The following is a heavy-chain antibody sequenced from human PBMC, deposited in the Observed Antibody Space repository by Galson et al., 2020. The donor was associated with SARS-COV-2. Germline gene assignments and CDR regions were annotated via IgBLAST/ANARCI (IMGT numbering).Heavy chain of an antibody. CDR2: IDWDDDK. Sequence: SGPTLVKPTQTLTLTCTFSGFSLSTSGMCVSWIRQPPGKALEWLALIDWDDDKYYSTSLKTRLTISKDTSKNQVVLTMTNMDPVDTATYYCARLTEVPAAMTSDYYGMDVWGQGTTVTVSS. CDR3: ARLTEVPAAMTSDYYGMDV. CDR1: GFSLSTSGMC. J-gene: IGHJ6*02. V-gene: IGHV2-70*01. D-gene: IGHD2-2*01.